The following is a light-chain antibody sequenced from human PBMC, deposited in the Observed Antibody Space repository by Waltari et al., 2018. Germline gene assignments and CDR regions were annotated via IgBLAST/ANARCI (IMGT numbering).Light chain of an antibody. Sequence: EIVLTQSPATLSLSPGERATLSCRASQSISSYLAWYLQTPGQAPRLLIYEASNRATGIPARFSGSGSGTDFTLTISNLEPEDFAVYYCQQRHDWPLTFGGGTKVEIK. CDR1: QSISSY. J-gene: IGKJ4*01. V-gene: IGKV3-11*01. CDR2: EAS. CDR3: QQRHDWPLT.